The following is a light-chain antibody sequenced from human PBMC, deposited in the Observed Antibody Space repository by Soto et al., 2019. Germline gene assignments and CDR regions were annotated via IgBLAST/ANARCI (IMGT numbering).Light chain of an antibody. Sequence: DIQMTQSPSTLSGSVGDRVTITCRASQTISSWLAWYQQKPGKAPKLLIYKASTLKSGVPSRFSGSGSGTDFTLTISSLQPEDFATYFCQQLNSYPITFGQGTRREIK. V-gene: IGKV1-5*03. CDR3: QQLNSYPIT. J-gene: IGKJ5*01. CDR2: KAS. CDR1: QTISSW.